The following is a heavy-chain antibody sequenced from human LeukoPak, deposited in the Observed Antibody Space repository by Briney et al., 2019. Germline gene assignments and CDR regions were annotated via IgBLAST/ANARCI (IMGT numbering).Heavy chain of an antibody. CDR3: ASPPRGNTKGAFDI. V-gene: IGHV1-69*01. CDR2: IIPIFGTA. Sequence: SVKVSCKASGGTFSSYAISWVRQAPGQGLEWMGGIIPIFGTANYAQKFQGSVTITADESPSTACMELSSLRSEDTAVYYCASPPRGNTKGAFDIWGQGTMVTVSS. D-gene: IGHD1-1*01. CDR1: GGTFSSYA. J-gene: IGHJ3*02.